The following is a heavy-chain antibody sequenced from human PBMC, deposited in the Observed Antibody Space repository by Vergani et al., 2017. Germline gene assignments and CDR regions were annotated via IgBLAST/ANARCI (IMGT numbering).Heavy chain of an antibody. Sequence: QVQLVQSGAEVKKPGAAVKVSCKASGYYFTDNYLHWVRQAPGQGLEWMGRITPQNGGTQYAEKFKGRVTMTRDTSITTAYMELTSLTSDDTAVYYCVRGGTFDWLYTWGQGTLVTVSS. J-gene: IGHJ5*02. V-gene: IGHV1-2*02. CDR3: VRGGTFDWLYT. D-gene: IGHD3-10*01. CDR1: GYYFTDNY. CDR2: ITPQNGGT.